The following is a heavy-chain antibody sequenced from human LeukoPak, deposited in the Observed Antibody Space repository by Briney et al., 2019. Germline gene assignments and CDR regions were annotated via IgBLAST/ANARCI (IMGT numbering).Heavy chain of an antibody. D-gene: IGHD3-10*01. CDR3: ARVGRSGGVFDS. J-gene: IGHJ4*02. Sequence: GGSLRLSCAASGFTFDDYAMHWVRQAPGKGLEWVSGISWNSGSIGYADSVKGRFTISRDNAKNSLYLQMDSLRAEDTAVYYCARVGRSGGVFDSWGQGTLVTVSS. CDR1: GFTFDDYA. V-gene: IGHV3-9*01. CDR2: ISWNSGSI.